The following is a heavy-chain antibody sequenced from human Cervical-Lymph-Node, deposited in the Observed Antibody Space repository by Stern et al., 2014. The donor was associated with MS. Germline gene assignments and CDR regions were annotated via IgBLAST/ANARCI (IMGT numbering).Heavy chain of an antibody. V-gene: IGHV7-4-1*02. CDR2: INTHTGNP. Sequence: DQLVESGSELEMPGASVKVSCKASGYTFTKYAMNWVRQAPGQGLEWVGWINTHTGNPAYAQGFTGRFVLSVDTSVSTAYLQISSLKAEDTAVYYCMRDGYVDYGYTVFDYWGQGAPVTVSS. D-gene: IGHD4-17*01. CDR1: GYTFTKYA. J-gene: IGHJ4*02. CDR3: MRDGYVDYGYTVFDY.